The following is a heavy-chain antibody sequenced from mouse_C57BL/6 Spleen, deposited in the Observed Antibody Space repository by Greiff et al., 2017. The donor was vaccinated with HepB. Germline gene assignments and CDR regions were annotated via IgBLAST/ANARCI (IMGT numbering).Heavy chain of an antibody. J-gene: IGHJ3*01. CDR2: INPSTGGT. D-gene: IGHD1-1*01. Sequence: VQLQQSGPELVKPGASVKISCKASGYSFTGYYMNWVKQSPEKSLEWIGEINPSTGGTTYNQKFKAKATLTVDKSSSTAYMQLKSLTSEDSAVYYCARGGYYGSPFAYWGQGTLVTVSA. CDR1: GYSFTGYY. V-gene: IGHV1-42*01. CDR3: ARGGYYGSPFAY.